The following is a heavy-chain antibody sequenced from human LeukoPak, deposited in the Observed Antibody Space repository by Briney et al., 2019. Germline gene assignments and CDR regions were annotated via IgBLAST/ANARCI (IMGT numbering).Heavy chain of an antibody. D-gene: IGHD1-26*01. CDR3: ATNRVGTYDRPFDI. CDR1: GFTFSGYW. J-gene: IGHJ3*02. Sequence: GSLRLSCTASGFTFSGYWMSWVRQAPGKGLEWIGDIHYTGTTKYNPSVKSRVTISIDTSKNQFSLELSSVTATDTAVYFCATNRVGTYDRPFDIWGQGTMVTVSS. CDR2: IHYTGTT. V-gene: IGHV4-59*08.